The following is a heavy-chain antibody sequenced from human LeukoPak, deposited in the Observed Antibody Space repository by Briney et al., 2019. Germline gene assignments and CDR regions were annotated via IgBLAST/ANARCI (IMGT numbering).Heavy chain of an antibody. CDR1: GFTFSSYA. CDR3: ARDEFLDY. J-gene: IGHJ4*02. Sequence: GGSLRLSCAASGFTFSSYAMHWVRQAPGKGLEWVVVISYDGSNKYYADSVKGRFTISRDNSKNTLYLQMNSLRAEDTAVYYCARDEFLDYWGQGTLVTVSS. V-gene: IGHV3-30-3*01. CDR2: ISYDGSNK.